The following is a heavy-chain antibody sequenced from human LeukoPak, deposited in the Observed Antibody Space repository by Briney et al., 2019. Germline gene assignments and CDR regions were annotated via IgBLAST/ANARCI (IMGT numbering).Heavy chain of an antibody. CDR3: ARDVPHNWFDT. CDR2: IYSGGST. V-gene: IGHV3-53*01. J-gene: IGHJ5*02. CDR1: GFTVSSNY. Sequence: GGSLRLSCAASGFTVSSNYMSWVRQAPGKGLEWVSLIYSGGSTYYADSVKGRFTVSRDNAKNTLYLQMNSLRAEDTAVYYCARDVPHNWFDTWGQGTLVTVSS.